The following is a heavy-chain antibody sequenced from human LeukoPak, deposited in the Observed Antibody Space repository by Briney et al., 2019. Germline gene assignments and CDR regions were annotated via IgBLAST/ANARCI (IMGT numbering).Heavy chain of an antibody. J-gene: IGHJ6*03. V-gene: IGHV1-2*02. CDR1: GFTLTHY. Sequence: ASLKVSCKASGFTLTHYIHWVRQDTSPGLQWMGWIKPNSGDTDYAQKFQGRVTMTSDTSISTDYMELSSLRPDDTAVYYCARADSVPAGDYHYWYMDVWGKGTTVTVSS. CDR2: IKPNSGDT. CDR3: ARADSVPAGDYHYWYMDV. D-gene: IGHD2-2*01.